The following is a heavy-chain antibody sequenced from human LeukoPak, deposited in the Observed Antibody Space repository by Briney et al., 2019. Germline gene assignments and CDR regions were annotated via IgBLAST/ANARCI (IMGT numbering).Heavy chain of an antibody. CDR2: IDHRGST. D-gene: IGHD1-1*01. J-gene: IGHJ4*02. Sequence: SETLSLTCGVYGGSFSGYYWSWIRQPPGKGLEWIGEIDHRGSTNYNPSLKSRVTISVDTSKNQFSLRLSSVTGADTAVYYCARDGRDTSALYNPLRFDYWGEGTLVSVSS. CDR3: ARDGRDTSALYNPLRFDY. V-gene: IGHV4-34*01. CDR1: GGSFSGYY.